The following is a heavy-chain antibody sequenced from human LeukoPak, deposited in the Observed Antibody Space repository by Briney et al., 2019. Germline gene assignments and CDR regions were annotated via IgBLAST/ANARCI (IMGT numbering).Heavy chain of an antibody. CDR3: ARDPNGEYVGAFEF. J-gene: IGHJ3*01. Sequence: GGSLRLSCEASGFTFSNYALIWVRRAPGKGLEWVSAINGNGGGTYNADAVKGRFTISRDNSKKALYVQMNSLGAEDTAVYYCARDPNGEYVGAFEFWVQGTMVTVSS. D-gene: IGHD4-17*01. CDR1: GFTFSNYA. CDR2: INGNGGGT. V-gene: IGHV3-23*01.